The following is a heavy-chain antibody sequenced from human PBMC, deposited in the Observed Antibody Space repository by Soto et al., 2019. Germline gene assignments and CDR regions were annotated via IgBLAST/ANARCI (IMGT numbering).Heavy chain of an antibody. Sequence: PSETLSLTCSVSGGSISSGTYYWGWIRQPPGRGLEWIGSIFYDGSTYYNPSLKSRVTISVDASKNQFSVKLSSVTAPDTAVYYCARHADRGTYSRAFEISGQGTMVTVSS. V-gene: IGHV4-39*01. J-gene: IGHJ3*02. CDR1: GGSISSGTYY. CDR2: IFYDGST. D-gene: IGHD1-26*01. CDR3: ARHADRGTYSRAFEI.